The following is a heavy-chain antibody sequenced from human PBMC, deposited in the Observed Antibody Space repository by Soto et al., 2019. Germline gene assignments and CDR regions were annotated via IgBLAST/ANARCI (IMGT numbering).Heavy chain of an antibody. J-gene: IGHJ6*02. CDR3: ARHESEPEGATIHYYYYYGMDG. V-gene: IGHV5-10-1*01. CDR2: IDPSDSYT. D-gene: IGHD5-12*01. Sequence: PGASLKISCKGSGYSFTSYWISWVRQMPGKGLEWMGRIDPSDSYTNYSPSFQGHVTISADKSISTAYLQWSSLKASDTAMYYCARHESEPEGATIHYYYYYGMDGWGQGTKVTLSS. CDR1: GYSFTSYW.